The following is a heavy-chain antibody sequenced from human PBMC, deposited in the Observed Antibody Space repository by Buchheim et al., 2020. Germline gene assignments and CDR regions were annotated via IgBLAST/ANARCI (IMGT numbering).Heavy chain of an antibody. CDR2: TNQDGSQR. CDR1: GFTFSAYW. V-gene: IGHV3-7*01. Sequence: EVQLVESGGGLVQPGGSLRLSCAASGFTFSAYWMTWVRQAPGKGLEWVANTNQDGSQRNYVDSVKGRFTISRDNAKNSLYLQMNSLRAEDTALYYYADPPSNYWGQGTL. CDR3: ADPPSNY. J-gene: IGHJ4*02.